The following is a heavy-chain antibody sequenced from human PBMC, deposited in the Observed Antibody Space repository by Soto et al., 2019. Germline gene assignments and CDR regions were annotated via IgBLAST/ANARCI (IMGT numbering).Heavy chain of an antibody. CDR1: GLTFRDSG. CDR3: PNGKDGVSYYYGMDV. CDR2: ISVDGSER. Sequence: QVPLVESGGGVVQPGTYLRLSCVVSGLTFRDSGMHCVRQAPGKGLEGVAVISVDGSERNYSYSVKGRFSTSRDNSRNTLYLHRNSLRGDDSAVSYGPNGKDGVSYYYGMDVWGQGPTVTVSS. V-gene: IGHV3-30*18. J-gene: IGHJ6*02. D-gene: IGHD1-26*01.